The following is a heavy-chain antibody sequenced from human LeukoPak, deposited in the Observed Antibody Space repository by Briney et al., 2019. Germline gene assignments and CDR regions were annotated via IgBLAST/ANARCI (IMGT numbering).Heavy chain of an antibody. Sequence: GGSLRLSCAASGFTFSSYAMSWVRQAPGKGLEWVSAISGSGGSTYYADSVKGRFTISGDNSKNTLYLQMNSLRAEDTAVYYCAKGVSYDFWSGCYMDVWGKGTTVTVSS. J-gene: IGHJ6*03. CDR2: ISGSGGST. CDR1: GFTFSSYA. D-gene: IGHD3-3*01. V-gene: IGHV3-23*01. CDR3: AKGVSYDFWSGCYMDV.